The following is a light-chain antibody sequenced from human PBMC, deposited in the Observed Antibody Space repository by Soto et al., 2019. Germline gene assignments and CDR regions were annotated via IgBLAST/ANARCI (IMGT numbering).Light chain of an antibody. J-gene: IGLJ3*02. CDR1: SGDVGTYDL. Sequence: QAVLTQPASVSGSPGQSITISCTGTSGDVGTYDLVSWYQHHPGAAPKLMIYEATRRPSGISNLFSGSKSGNTASLTISGLQAEDEAAYYCCSFAGSNSGVFGGGTKLTVL. CDR2: EAT. CDR3: CSFAGSNSGV. V-gene: IGLV2-23*01.